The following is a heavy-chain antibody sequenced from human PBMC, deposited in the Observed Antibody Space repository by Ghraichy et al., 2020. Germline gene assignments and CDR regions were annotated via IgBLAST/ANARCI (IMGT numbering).Heavy chain of an antibody. J-gene: IGHJ4*02. Sequence: ESLNISCTVSGDSITSYYWSWIRQPPGKGLEWIGDIFYRGDSSHNPSLKSRVVISIDTSKNQFFLKLSPLTAADTAVYYCARDRVAYSGSETYFDFWGPGTLVTVSS. V-gene: IGHV4-59*01. CDR2: IFYRGDS. CDR3: ARDRVAYSGSETYFDF. CDR1: GDSITSYY. D-gene: IGHD5-12*01.